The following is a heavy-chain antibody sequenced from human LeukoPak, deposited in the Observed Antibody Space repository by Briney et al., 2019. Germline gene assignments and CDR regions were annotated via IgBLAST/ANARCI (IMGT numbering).Heavy chain of an antibody. CDR2: ISSSGTTI. Sequence: GGSLRLSCAASGFTFSDYYMSWIRQAPGKGLEWASYISSSGTTIYYADFVKGRFTISRDNAKNSLYLQMNSLRAEDTAVYYCARRTVTRDWYFDLWGRGTLVTVSS. CDR1: GFTFSDYY. V-gene: IGHV3-11*01. D-gene: IGHD4-17*01. CDR3: ARRTVTRDWYFDL. J-gene: IGHJ2*01.